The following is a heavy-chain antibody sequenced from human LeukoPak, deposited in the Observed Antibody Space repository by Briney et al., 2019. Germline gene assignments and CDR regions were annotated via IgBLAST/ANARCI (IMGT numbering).Heavy chain of an antibody. D-gene: IGHD6-19*01. CDR2: IYYSGRT. CDR1: GGSTSSYY. CDR3: ARHSGAGTGFVY. V-gene: IGHV4-59*08. J-gene: IGHJ4*02. Sequence: PSETLSLTCTVSGGSTSSYYWSWIRQPPGKGLEWIGYIYYSGRTNYNPSLKSRLTKSIDTSKNQFSLKLSSVTAADTAVYYCARHSGAGTGFVYWGQGTLVTVSS.